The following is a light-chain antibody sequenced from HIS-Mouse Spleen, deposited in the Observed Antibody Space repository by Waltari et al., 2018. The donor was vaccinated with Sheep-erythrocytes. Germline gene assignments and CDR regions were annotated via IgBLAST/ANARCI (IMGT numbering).Light chain of an antibody. V-gene: IGLV1-44*01. CDR1: SSNLGSNT. CDR3: CSYAGSYNHV. CDR2: SNN. Sequence: QSVLTQPPSAFGTPGQRVTTPCSGSSSNLGSNTLNWYQQLPGTAPKLLIYSNNQRPSGVPDRFSGSKSGTSASLAISGLQAEDEADYYCCSYAGSYNHVFATGTKVTVL. J-gene: IGLJ1*01.